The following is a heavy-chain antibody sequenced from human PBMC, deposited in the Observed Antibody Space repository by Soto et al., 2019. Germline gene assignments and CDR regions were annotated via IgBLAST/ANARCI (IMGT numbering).Heavy chain of an antibody. CDR3: ARDRRYFDWLL. D-gene: IGHD3-9*01. J-gene: IGHJ4*02. Sequence: PSETLSLTCTVSGGSISSYYWSWIRQPPGKGLEWIGYIYYSGSTNYNPSLKSRVTISVDTSKNQFSLKLSSVTAADTAVYYCARDRRYFDWLLWGQGTLVTVSS. CDR2: IYYSGST. CDR1: GGSISSYY. V-gene: IGHV4-59*01.